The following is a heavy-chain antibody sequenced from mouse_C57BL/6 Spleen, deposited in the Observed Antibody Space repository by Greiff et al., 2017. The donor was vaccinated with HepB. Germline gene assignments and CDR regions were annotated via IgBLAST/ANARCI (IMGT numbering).Heavy chain of an antibody. V-gene: IGHV1-15*01. D-gene: IGHD1-1*01. J-gene: IGHJ2*01. CDR2: IDPETGGT. CDR3: TSPGVLRFYVDY. CDR1: GYTFTDYE. Sequence: QVQLQQSGAELVRPGASVTLSCKASGYTFTDYEMHWVKQTPVHGLEWIGAIDPETGGTAYNQKFKGKAILTADKSSSTAYMELRSLTSEDSAVYYCTSPGVLRFYVDYWGQGTTLTVSS.